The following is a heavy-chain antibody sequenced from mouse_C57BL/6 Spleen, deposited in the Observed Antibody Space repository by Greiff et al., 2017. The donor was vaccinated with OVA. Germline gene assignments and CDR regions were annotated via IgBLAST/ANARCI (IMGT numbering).Heavy chain of an antibody. CDR2: ISYDGSN. V-gene: IGHV3-6*01. Sequence: DVQLVESGPGLVKPSQSLSLTCSVTGYSITSGYYWNWIRQFPGNKLEWMGYISYDGSNNYNPSLKNRISITRDTSKNQFFLKLNSVTTEDTATYYCASLTGRGAWFAYWGQGTLVTVSA. J-gene: IGHJ3*01. CDR1: GYSITSGYY. D-gene: IGHD4-1*01. CDR3: ASLTGRGAWFAY.